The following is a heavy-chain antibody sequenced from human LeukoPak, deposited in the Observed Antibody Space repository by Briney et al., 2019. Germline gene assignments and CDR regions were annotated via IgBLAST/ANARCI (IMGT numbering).Heavy chain of an antibody. CDR2: ISSNGGSI. D-gene: IGHD2-15*01. CDR1: GFTFSSYA. Sequence: GGSLRLSCSASGFTFSSYAIQWVRQAPGKGLEYISAISSNGGSIYYADSVKGRFTISRDNAKNTLYLQMNSLRAEDTAVYYCARVYCSAGSCYSYFDYWGQGTLVTVSS. J-gene: IGHJ4*02. CDR3: ARVYCSAGSCYSYFDY. V-gene: IGHV3-64*04.